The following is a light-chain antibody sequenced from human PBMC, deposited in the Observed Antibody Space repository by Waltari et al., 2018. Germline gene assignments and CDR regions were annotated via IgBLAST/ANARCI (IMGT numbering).Light chain of an antibody. CDR3: QQYDNLAFT. V-gene: IGKV3-15*01. Sequence: EIVMTQSPATLSVSPGERATLSCRASQSVSSNLAWYQQKPGQAPRLLIYGASTRATGIPSRFSGSGSGTDFTLTISSLQPEDIATYYCQQYDNLAFTFGPGTKVNI. CDR2: GAS. CDR1: QSVSSN. J-gene: IGKJ3*01.